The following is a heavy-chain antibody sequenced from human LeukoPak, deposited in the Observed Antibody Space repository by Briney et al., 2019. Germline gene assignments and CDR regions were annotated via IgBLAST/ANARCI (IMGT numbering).Heavy chain of an antibody. CDR1: GFTVSSNY. CDR3: ARGRDWVEY. CDR2: IYSGGTS. J-gene: IGHJ4*02. Sequence: GGSLRLSCAASGFTVSSNYMTWVRQAPGKGLEWVSIIYSGGTSYYADSVKGRFTISRDKSKNTVYLQMNSLRAEDTAVYYCARGRDWVEYWGQGTLDTVSS. D-gene: IGHD3/OR15-3a*01. V-gene: IGHV3-53*01.